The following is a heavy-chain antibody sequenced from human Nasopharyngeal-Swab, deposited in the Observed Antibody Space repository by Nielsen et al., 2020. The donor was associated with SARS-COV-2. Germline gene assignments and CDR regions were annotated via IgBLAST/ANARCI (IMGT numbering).Heavy chain of an antibody. CDR1: GFTVSSNY. V-gene: IGHV3-66*01. D-gene: IGHD3-10*01. CDR2: IYTGGST. CDR3: AILEGNGSGSP. Sequence: GGSLRLSCAASGFTVSSNYMNWVRQAPGKGLEWVSVIYTGGSTYYADSMKGRFTISRDNSKNTLYLQMNSLRAEDTAVYYCAILEGNGSGSPWGQGTLVTVSS. J-gene: IGHJ5*02.